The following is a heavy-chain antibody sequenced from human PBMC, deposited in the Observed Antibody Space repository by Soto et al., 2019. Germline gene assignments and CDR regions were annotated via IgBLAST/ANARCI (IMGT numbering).Heavy chain of an antibody. V-gene: IGHV2-5*01. CDR1: GFSLRSSGVG. D-gene: IGHD6-19*01. J-gene: IGHJ5*02. Sequence: CPTLMNPRQTLRLTCIFSGFSLRSSGVGVGWIRQPPGKALEWLGFIYWNDDKRYSPSLKSRLTITKDTSKNQVVLTMTNMDPVDTATYYCAKSGSSGWYGWFDPWGQGTLVTVSS. CDR2: IYWNDDK. CDR3: AKSGSSGWYGWFDP.